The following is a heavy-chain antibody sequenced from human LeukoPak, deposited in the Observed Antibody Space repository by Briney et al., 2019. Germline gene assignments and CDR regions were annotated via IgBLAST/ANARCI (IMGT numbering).Heavy chain of an antibody. CDR2: IKTDGSET. CDR3: VKNDGWFHLAQ. Sequence: GGSLRLSCAASGFYFRDHWMDWVRQAPGKGLEWVGHIKTDGSETYYLDSLKGRISISRDNTNNALYLQMNGLRVEDTAIYYCVKNDGWFHLAQWGQGTLVTVSS. D-gene: IGHD6-19*01. J-gene: IGHJ4*02. V-gene: IGHV3-7*03. CDR1: GFYFRDHW.